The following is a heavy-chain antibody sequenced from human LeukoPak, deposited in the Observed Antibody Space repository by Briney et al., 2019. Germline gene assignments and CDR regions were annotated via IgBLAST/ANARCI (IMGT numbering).Heavy chain of an antibody. D-gene: IGHD3-22*01. V-gene: IGHV4-59*01. Sequence: SETLSLTCTLSGGSISDYYWSWIRQPPGKGLEWIGYIYFSGSTNYNPSLKSRVTISIDTPKNQFSLKLTSVTAADTAVYYCARAATYYYDSSGYYIYYFDYWGQGTLVTVSS. CDR1: GGSISDYY. CDR2: IYFSGST. J-gene: IGHJ4*02. CDR3: ARAATYYYDSSGYYIYYFDY.